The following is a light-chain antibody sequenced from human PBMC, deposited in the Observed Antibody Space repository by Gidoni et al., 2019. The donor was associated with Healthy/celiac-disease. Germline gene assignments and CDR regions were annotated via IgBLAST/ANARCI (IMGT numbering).Light chain of an antibody. J-gene: IGLJ1*01. CDR2: DVS. V-gene: IGLV2-14*01. Sequence: QSALTQPASVSGSPGQSITISCTGTSSAVGGYNYVSWYQQHPGKAPKLMIYDVSNRPSGVSNRFSGSKSGNTASLTISGLQAEDEADYSCSSYTSSSTPHYVFGTGTKVTVL. CDR1: SSAVGGYNY. CDR3: SSYTSSSTPHYV.